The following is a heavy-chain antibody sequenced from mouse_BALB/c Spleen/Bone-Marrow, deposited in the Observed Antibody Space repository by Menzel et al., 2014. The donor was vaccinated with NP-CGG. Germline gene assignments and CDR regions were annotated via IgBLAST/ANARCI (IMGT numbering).Heavy chain of an antibody. J-gene: IGHJ2*01. D-gene: IGHD2-10*02. CDR1: GFAFSSYW. CDR3: ARQYGNYFDY. V-gene: IGHV1-80*01. Sequence: LVESGAELVRPGTSVKISCKASGFAFSSYWMNWVKQRPGQGLEWIGQNYPGDGDTNYNGKFTGKATRTADKSSSAAYRQISILTSEASAVYFCARQYGNYFDYWGQGTALTVSS. CDR2: NYPGDGDT.